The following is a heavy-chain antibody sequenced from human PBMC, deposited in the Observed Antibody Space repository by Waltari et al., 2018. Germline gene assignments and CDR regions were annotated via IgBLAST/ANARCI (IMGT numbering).Heavy chain of an antibody. CDR1: GGNFSSYA. Sequence: QVQLVQSGAEVKKPGSSVKVSCKASGGNFSSYAISWVRQAPGQGLEWRGRIIPIFGTANYAQKFQGRVTITADKSTSTAYMELSSLRSEDTAVYYCARDPGSLVIAIFDYWGQGTLVTVSS. J-gene: IGHJ4*02. CDR3: ARDPGSLVIAIFDY. D-gene: IGHD2-21*01. CDR2: IIPIFGTA. V-gene: IGHV1-69*13.